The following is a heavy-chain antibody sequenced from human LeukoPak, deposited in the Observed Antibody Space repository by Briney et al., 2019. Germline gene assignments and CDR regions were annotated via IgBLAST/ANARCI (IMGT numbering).Heavy chain of an antibody. V-gene: IGHV4-59*08. Sequence: SETLSLTCTVSGGSISGYFWSCIRRPPGQGLEFIGYIYYTGATLYNPSLKSRVTMSDDTSKNQFSLKLSSVTAADTAVYYCARHDPVGYYQHGMDVWGQGTTVTVSS. J-gene: IGHJ6*02. CDR1: GGSISGYF. D-gene: IGHD2-15*01. CDR2: IYYTGAT. CDR3: ARHDPVGYYQHGMDV.